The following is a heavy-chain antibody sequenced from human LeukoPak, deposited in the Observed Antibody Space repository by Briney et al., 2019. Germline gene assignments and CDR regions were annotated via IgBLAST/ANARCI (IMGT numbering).Heavy chain of an antibody. J-gene: IGHJ4*02. D-gene: IGHD6-6*01. CDR1: GYTFTSYG. Sequence: ASVKVSCKASGYTFTSYGISWVRQAPGQGLEWMGWISAYNGNTNYAQKFQGRVTMTRDTSISTAYMELSRLRSDDTAVYYCARDPLYSSSSFDYWGQGTLVTVSS. V-gene: IGHV1-18*01. CDR3: ARDPLYSSSSFDY. CDR2: ISAYNGNT.